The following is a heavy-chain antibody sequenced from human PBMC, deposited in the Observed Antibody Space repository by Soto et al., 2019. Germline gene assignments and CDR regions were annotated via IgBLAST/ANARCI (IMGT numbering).Heavy chain of an antibody. CDR3: ARDLIATTGALFDY. CDR2: ISPGSGNT. Sequence: ASVKVSCKASGFTFTTYVMHWVRQAPGQRLEWMGWISPGSGNTKYSQKFQDRVTITWDTSATTAYMELSSLRSEDTAVYYCARDLIATTGALFDYWGQGTLVTVSS. J-gene: IGHJ4*02. CDR1: GFTFTTYV. D-gene: IGHD6-13*01. V-gene: IGHV1-3*01.